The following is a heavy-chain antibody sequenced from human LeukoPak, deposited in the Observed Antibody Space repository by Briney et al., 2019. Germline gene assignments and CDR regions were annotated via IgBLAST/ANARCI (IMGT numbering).Heavy chain of an antibody. CDR3: AGPTSSGWHGDFDY. D-gene: IGHD6-19*01. Sequence: SETLSLTCTVSGGSISPYYWSWIRQSPVKGLGWIGCIHYSGSTIYNPSLKSRVSISVDTSRNQFSLKLSSATAADTAVYYCAGPTSSGWHGDFDYWGQGTLVTVSS. CDR2: IHYSGST. CDR1: GGSISPYY. V-gene: IGHV4-59*08. J-gene: IGHJ4*02.